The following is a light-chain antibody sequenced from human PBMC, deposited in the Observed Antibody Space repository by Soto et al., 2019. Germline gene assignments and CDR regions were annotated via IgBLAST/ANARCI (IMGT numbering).Light chain of an antibody. V-gene: IGKV3-11*01. CDR2: DAS. CDR3: QQRDNWPWT. Sequence: ETVLTQSPATLSLSPGERATLSCRASQSVRSNLAWYQHKPGQAPRLLIYDASNRATGIPGRFSGSGSGTDFTLTISNLEPEDYAVYYCQQRDNWPWTFGQGAKVEIK. CDR1: QSVRSN. J-gene: IGKJ1*01.